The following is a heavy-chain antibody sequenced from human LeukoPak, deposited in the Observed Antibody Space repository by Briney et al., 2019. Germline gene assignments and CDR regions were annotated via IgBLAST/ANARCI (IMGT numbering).Heavy chain of an antibody. J-gene: IGHJ4*02. V-gene: IGHV3-33*08. Sequence: PGGSLRLSCAASGFTFSDYDMHWVRQAPGKGLEWVAVIWYDENNKYYADSVKGRFTISRDDSQNTLYLQMNSLRTEDTAIYYCAREKAGKYIYGPPLDFWGQGTLVTVSS. CDR2: IWYDENNK. CDR3: AREKAGKYIYGPPLDF. CDR1: GFTFSDYD. D-gene: IGHD5-18*01.